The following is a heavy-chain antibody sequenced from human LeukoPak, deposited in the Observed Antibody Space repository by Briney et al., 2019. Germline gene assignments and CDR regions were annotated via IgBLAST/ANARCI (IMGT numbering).Heavy chain of an antibody. CDR1: GFTFSSFG. J-gene: IGHJ4*02. CDR2: IRGSGGTT. CDR3: ARGGGAAYDY. D-gene: IGHD1-26*01. V-gene: IGHV3-23*01. Sequence: GESLRLSCVASGFTFSSFGMNWVRQAPGKGLEWVSGIRGSGGTTYYADSVKGRFTISRDNSKNTLYLQMNSLRAEDTAVYYCARGGGAAYDYWGQGTLVAVSS.